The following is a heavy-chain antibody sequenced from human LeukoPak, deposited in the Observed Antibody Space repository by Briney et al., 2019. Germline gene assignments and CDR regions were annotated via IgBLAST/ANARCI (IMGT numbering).Heavy chain of an antibody. CDR3: ARGPGYCSSTSCYYGVYYYYYGMDV. D-gene: IGHD2-2*01. V-gene: IGHV1-8*01. J-gene: IGHJ6*02. CDR1: GYTFTSYD. Sequence: ASVKVSCKASGYTFTSYDINWVRQASGQGLEWMGWMNPNSGNTGYAQKFQGRVTMTRNTSISTAYMELGSLRSEDTAVYYCARGPGYCSSTSCYYGVYYYYYGMDVWGQGTTVTVSS. CDR2: MNPNSGNT.